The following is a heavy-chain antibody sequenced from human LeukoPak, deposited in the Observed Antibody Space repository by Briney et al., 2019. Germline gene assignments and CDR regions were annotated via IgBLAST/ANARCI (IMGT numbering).Heavy chain of an antibody. J-gene: IGHJ4*02. CDR1: GGSFSGYY. V-gene: IGHV4-34*01. CDR3: ARGIAALY. Sequence: SETLSLTCAVYGGSFSGYYWSWIRQPPWKGLEWIGEINHSGSTNYNPSLKSRVTISVDTSKNQFSLKLSSVTAADTAVYYCARGIAALYWGQGTLVTVSS. D-gene: IGHD6-6*01. CDR2: INHSGST.